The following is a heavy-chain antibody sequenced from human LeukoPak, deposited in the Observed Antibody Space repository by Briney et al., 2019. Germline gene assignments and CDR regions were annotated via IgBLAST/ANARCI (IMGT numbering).Heavy chain of an antibody. J-gene: IGHJ6*02. CDR1: GGSISSGGYS. CDR2: IYYSGST. CDR3: ARSSSIAFMDV. D-gene: IGHD6-6*01. V-gene: IGHV4-31*03. Sequence: SETLSLTCTVSGGSISSGGYSWSWIRQHPGQGLEWIGYIYYSGSTYYNPSLKSRVTISVDTSKNQFSLKLSSVTAADTAVYYCARSSSIAFMDVWGQGTTVTVSS.